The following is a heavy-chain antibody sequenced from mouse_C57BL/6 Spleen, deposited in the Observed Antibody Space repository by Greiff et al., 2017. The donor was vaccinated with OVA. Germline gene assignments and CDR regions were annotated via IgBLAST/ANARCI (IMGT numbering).Heavy chain of an antibody. CDR1: GYAFSSSW. J-gene: IGHJ4*01. V-gene: IGHV1-82*01. CDR3: ARRRDYYAMDY. CDR2: IYPGDGDT. Sequence: VKLVESGPELVKPGASVKISCKASGYAFSSSWMNWVKQRPGKGLEWIGRIYPGDGDTNYNGKFKGKATLTADKSSSTAYMQLSSLTSEDSAVYFCARRRDYYAMDYWGQGTSVTVSS.